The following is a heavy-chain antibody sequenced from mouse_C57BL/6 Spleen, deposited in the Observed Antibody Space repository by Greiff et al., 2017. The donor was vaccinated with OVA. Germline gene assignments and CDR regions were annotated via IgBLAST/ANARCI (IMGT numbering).Heavy chain of an antibody. J-gene: IGHJ2*01. CDR2: IDPSDSYT. V-gene: IGHV1-59*01. CDR1: GYTFTSYW. Sequence: QVQLQQPGAELVRPGTSVKLSCKASGYTFTSYWMHWVKQRPGQGLEWIGVIDPSDSYTNYNQKFKGKATLTVDTSSSTAYMQLSSLTSEDSAVYYWAGITTVVEYYFDYWGQGTTLTVSS. D-gene: IGHD1-1*01. CDR3: AGITTVVEYYFDY.